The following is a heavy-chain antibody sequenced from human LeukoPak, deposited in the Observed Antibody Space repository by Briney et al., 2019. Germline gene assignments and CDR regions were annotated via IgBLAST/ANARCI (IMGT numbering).Heavy chain of an antibody. V-gene: IGHV3-30*18. CDR1: GFTFSDYG. CDR3: AKDGTSSWFGEAT. D-gene: IGHD6-13*01. Sequence: PGGPLRLSCAASGFTFSDYGMQWVRQAPGQGLEWVALISTDGSHKDYADSVKGRFTLSRDNSKNTLYLQMNSLRVEDTAVYYCAKDGTSSWFGEATWGQGTLVTVSS. J-gene: IGHJ5*02. CDR2: ISTDGSHK.